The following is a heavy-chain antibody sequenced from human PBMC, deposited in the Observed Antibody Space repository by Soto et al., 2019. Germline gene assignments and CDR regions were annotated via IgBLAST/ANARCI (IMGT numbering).Heavy chain of an antibody. CDR1: GYTFSNYG. CDR2: ISGYNGNT. V-gene: IGHV1-18*01. D-gene: IGHD6-19*01. CDR3: SRFIMVGGWFDPNYYHGMDV. J-gene: IGHJ6*02. Sequence: QVQLVQSGAEVKKPGASVTVSCKTSGYTFSNYGINLVRQAPGQGLEWMGWISGYNGNTNYAQTVQGRVTMTTDTSTGTVYMELRSLKSDDTAIYYCSRFIMVGGWFDPNYYHGMDVWGQGTTVTVSS.